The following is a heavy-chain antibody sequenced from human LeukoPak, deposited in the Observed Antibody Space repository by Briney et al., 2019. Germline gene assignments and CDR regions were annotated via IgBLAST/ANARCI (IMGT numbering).Heavy chain of an antibody. V-gene: IGHV4-31*03. D-gene: IGHD3-9*01. Sequence: SETLSLTCTVSGGSISSGGYYWSWIRQHPGKGLEWIGYIYYSGSTYYNPSLKSRVTISVDTSKNQFSLKLSSVTAADTAVYYCARTPYYDILTGYYTSSYYYGMGVWGQGTTVTVSS. J-gene: IGHJ6*02. CDR1: GGSISSGGYY. CDR2: IYYSGST. CDR3: ARTPYYDILTGYYTSSYYYGMGV.